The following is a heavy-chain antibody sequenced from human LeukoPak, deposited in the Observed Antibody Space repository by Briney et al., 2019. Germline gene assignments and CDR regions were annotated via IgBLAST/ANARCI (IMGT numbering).Heavy chain of an antibody. V-gene: IGHV4-30-2*01. CDR2: IYHSGST. D-gene: IGHD2-2*01. CDR1: GGSISSGGYS. Sequence: SETLSLTCAVSGGSISSGGYSWSWIRQPPGKGLEWIGYIYHSGSTYYNPSLKSRVTISVDRSKNQFSLKLSSVTAADTAVYYCARLQYCSGTSCYWFDPWGQGTLVTVSS. J-gene: IGHJ5*02. CDR3: ARLQYCSGTSCYWFDP.